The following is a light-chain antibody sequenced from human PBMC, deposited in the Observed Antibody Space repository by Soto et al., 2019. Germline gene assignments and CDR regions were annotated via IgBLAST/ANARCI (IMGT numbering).Light chain of an antibody. CDR2: AAS. J-gene: IGKJ1*01. Sequence: DIQMTQSPSSLSASVGDTVTITCRASQGISNYLAWYQQKPGQVPNLLIYAASTLQSGVPSRFSGNGSGTDFPLTISSLRTEDVATYYCQKYNNAPRTFGQGTKVEI. CDR1: QGISNY. CDR3: QKYNNAPRT. V-gene: IGKV1-27*01.